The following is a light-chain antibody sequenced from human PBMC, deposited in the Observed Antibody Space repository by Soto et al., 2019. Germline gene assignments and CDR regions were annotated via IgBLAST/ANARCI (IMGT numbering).Light chain of an antibody. Sequence: EKVMTQSPGTLSVSTGEGATLSCRASQSVDSNLAWYQQKPGQAPRLLIYGASTRATGIPDRFRGSGSGTEFTLTISSLQSEDFAVYYCQQYDSWPLTFGGGTKVAIK. J-gene: IGKJ4*01. V-gene: IGKV3D-15*01. CDR2: GAS. CDR3: QQYDSWPLT. CDR1: QSVDSN.